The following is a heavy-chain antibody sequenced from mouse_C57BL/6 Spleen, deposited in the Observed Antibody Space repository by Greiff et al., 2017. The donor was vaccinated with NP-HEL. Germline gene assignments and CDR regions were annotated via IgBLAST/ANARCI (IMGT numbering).Heavy chain of an antibody. CDR1: GYTFTSYW. CDR3: ARGGFDWYFDV. J-gene: IGHJ1*03. V-gene: IGHV1-69*01. Sequence: QVQLQQPGAELVMPGASVKLSCKASGYTFTSYWMHWVKQRPGQGLEWIGEIDPSDSYTNYNQKFKGKSTLTVDKSSSTAYMQLSSLTSEDSAVYYCARGGFDWYFDVWGTGTTVTVSS. CDR2: IDPSDSYT.